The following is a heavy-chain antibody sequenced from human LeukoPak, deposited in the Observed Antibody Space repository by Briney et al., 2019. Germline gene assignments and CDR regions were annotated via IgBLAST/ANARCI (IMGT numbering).Heavy chain of an antibody. D-gene: IGHD6-13*01. CDR1: GFTFSSYW. V-gene: IGHV3-7*01. Sequence: GGSLRLSCAASGFTFSSYWMSWVRQAPGKGLEWVANIKQDGSEKYYVDSVKGRSTISRDNAKNSLYLQMNSLRAEDTAVYYCAREGVIAAAGTERYYYYYGMDVWGQGTTVTVSS. CDR3: AREGVIAAAGTERYYYYYGMDV. CDR2: IKQDGSEK. J-gene: IGHJ6*02.